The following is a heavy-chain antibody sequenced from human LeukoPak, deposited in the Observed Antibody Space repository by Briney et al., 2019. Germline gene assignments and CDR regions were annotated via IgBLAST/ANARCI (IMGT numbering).Heavy chain of an antibody. J-gene: IGHJ6*03. V-gene: IGHV1-8*02. CDR2: MNPNSGNT. CDR3: ARGIWYGNYYYYYYMDV. CDR1: GYTFTSYD. D-gene: IGHD6-13*01. Sequence: ASVKVSCKASGYTFTSYDINWVRQAPGQGLEWMGWMNPNSGNTGYAQKFQGRVTMTRNTSISTAYMELSSLRSEDTAVYYCARGIWYGNYYYYYYMDVWGKGTTVTVSS.